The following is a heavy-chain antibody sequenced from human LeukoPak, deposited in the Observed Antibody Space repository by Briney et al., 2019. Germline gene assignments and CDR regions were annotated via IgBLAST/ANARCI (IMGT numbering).Heavy chain of an antibody. Sequence: SGGSLRLSCAASGFTFSSYEMNWVRQAPGKGLEWVSYISSSCNTIYYADSVTGRFTISRDNAKNSLYLQMNSLGAEDTAVYYCASQWSAWDPRKSYVYWGQGTLVTVSS. CDR1: GFTFSSYE. D-gene: IGHD3-3*01. J-gene: IGHJ4*02. CDR2: ISSSCNTI. CDR3: ASQWSAWDPRKSYVY. V-gene: IGHV3-48*03.